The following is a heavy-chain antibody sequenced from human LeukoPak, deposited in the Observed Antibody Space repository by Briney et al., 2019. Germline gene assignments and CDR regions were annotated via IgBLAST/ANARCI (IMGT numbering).Heavy chain of an antibody. J-gene: IGHJ4*02. CDR1: GGTFSSYA. V-gene: IGHV1-69*04. D-gene: IGHD5-18*01. CDR2: IIPILSIA. Sequence: ASVKDSCKASGGTFSSYAISWVGQAPGQGLEWMGRIIPILSIANYAQKFQGRVTITADKATGTAYMELSSLSSEHAAVSYCARDPKQRWPPDYFDYWGQGTLVTVSS. CDR3: ARDPKQRWPPDYFDY.